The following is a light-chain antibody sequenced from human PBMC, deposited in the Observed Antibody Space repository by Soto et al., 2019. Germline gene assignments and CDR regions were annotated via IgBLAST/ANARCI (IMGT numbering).Light chain of an antibody. J-gene: IGKJ5*01. CDR1: QRGSSGH. CDR2: GIS. Sequence: EIVLTQSPGTLYLSPGERATLSCRASQRGSSGHLGWYQQKPGQAPSLLIYGISSRATGTPDRFSGSGSGTDFTLTISRLAPEDFAVYSCQYYDYPPSFGQGTRLEIK. CDR3: QYYDYPPS. V-gene: IGKV3-20*01.